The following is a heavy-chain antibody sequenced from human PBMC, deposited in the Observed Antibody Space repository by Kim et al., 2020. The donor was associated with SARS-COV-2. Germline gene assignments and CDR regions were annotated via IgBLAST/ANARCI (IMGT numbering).Heavy chain of an antibody. V-gene: IGHV4-4*07. Sequence: YTRERTNYNPSLQSRVTMSVDMSKNQFSLKLSSVTAADTAVYYCASALGHWGQGTLVTVSS. CDR3: ASALGH. J-gene: IGHJ4*02. D-gene: IGHD3-16*02. CDR2: YTRERT.